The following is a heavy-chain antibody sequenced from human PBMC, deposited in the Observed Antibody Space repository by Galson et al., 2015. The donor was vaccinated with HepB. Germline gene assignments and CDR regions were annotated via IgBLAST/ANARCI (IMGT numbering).Heavy chain of an antibody. D-gene: IGHD3-3*01. V-gene: IGHV3-48*02. CDR1: GFTFSSYS. CDR3: AGEYDFWSGRNHWYLDL. CDR2: ISSSSSTV. Sequence: SLRLSCAASGFTFSSYSMNWVRQAPGKGLEWVSYISSSSSTVYYADSVKGRFTISRDNAKNSLYLQMNSLRDEDTAVYYCAGEYDFWSGRNHWYLDLWGRGTLVTVSS. J-gene: IGHJ2*01.